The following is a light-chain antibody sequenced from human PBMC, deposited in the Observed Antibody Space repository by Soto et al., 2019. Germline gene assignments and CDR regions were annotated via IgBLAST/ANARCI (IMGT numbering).Light chain of an antibody. CDR1: TLSNQY. V-gene: IGLV3-25*02. CDR2: KDS. Sequence: SYELTQPPSVSVSPGQTARITCSGDTLSNQYAFWYQQKPGQAPVLVMYKDSETPSGIPERFSGSSSGTTVTLTISGVQAEYEADYYCQSTDSSGTYGVFGTGTKLTVL. CDR3: QSTDSSGTYGV. J-gene: IGLJ1*01.